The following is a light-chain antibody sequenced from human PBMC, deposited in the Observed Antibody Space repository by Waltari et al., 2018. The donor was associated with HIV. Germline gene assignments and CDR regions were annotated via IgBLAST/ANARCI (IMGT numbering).Light chain of an antibody. Sequence: DIQMTQSPSSLSASVGDRVTITCRAIQSISSYLNWHQQKPGKAPKLLIYAASSLQSGVPSRFSGRGSGTDFTLTISSLQPEDFATYYCQQSYSTPYTFGQGTKLEIK. J-gene: IGKJ2*01. CDR1: QSISSY. V-gene: IGKV1-39*01. CDR3: QQSYSTPYT. CDR2: AAS.